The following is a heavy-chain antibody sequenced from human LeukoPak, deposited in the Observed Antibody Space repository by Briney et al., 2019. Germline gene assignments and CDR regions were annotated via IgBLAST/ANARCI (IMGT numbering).Heavy chain of an antibody. V-gene: IGHV3-21*01. J-gene: IGHJ4*02. CDR2: ISSSSSYI. CDR1: GFTFSSYT. CDR3: ARTWDLLYYFDY. D-gene: IGHD1-26*01. Sequence: GGSLRLFCAASGFTFSSYTMNWVRQAPGKGLEWVSSISSSSSYIYYADSVKGRFTISRDNAKNSLYLQMNSLRAEDTAVYYCARTWDLLYYFDYWGQGTLVTVSS.